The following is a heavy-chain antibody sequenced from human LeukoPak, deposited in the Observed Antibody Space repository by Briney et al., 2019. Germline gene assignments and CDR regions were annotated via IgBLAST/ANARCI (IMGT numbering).Heavy chain of an antibody. V-gene: IGHV3-9*01. J-gene: IGHJ4*02. CDR1: GFTFDDYA. D-gene: IGHD2-21*02. CDR2: ISWNSGSI. Sequence: GGSLRLSCAASGFTFDDYAMHWVRQAPGKGLEWVSGISWNSGSIGYADSVKGRFTISRDNAKNSLYLQMNSLRAEDTALYYCAKENCGGDCAFDYWGQGILVTVSS. CDR3: AKENCGGDCAFDY.